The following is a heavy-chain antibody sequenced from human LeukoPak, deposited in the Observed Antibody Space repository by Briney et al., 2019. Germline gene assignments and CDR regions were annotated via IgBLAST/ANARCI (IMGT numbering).Heavy chain of an antibody. V-gene: IGHV4-34*01. CDR3: ASLSRRYSYGAYYFDY. J-gene: IGHJ4*02. D-gene: IGHD5-18*01. Sequence: SETLPLTCAAYAGSFSGYYWSWIRQPPGKGLEWIGEINHSGSTNYNPSLKSRVTISVDTSKNQFSLKLSSVTAADTAVYYCASLSRRYSYGAYYFDYWGQGTLVTVSS. CDR2: INHSGST. CDR1: AGSFSGYY.